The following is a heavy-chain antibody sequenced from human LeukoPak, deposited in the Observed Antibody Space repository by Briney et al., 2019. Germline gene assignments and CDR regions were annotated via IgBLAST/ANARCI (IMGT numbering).Heavy chain of an antibody. CDR1: GYTFTSYD. J-gene: IGHJ4*02. CDR2: MNPNSGNT. V-gene: IGHV1-8*03. CDR3: AREGSAVAGIGFDY. Sequence: GASVKVSCXASGYTFTSYDINWVRQATGQGLEWMGWMNPNSGNTGYAQKFQGRVTITRNTSISTAYMELSSLRSEDTAVYYCAREGSAVAGIGFDYWGRGTLVTVSS. D-gene: IGHD6-19*01.